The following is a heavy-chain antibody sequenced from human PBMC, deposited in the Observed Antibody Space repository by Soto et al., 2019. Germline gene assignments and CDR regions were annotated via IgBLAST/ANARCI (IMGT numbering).Heavy chain of an antibody. V-gene: IGHV3-21*01. J-gene: IGHJ6*02. CDR1: GFTFSSYS. CDR3: ARDPNTAPRFYGMDV. CDR2: ISSSSSYI. Sequence: PGGSLRLSCAASGFTFSSYSMNWVRQAPGKGLEWVSSISSSSSYIYYADSVKGRFTISRDNDKNSLYLQMNSLRAEDTAVYYCARDPNTAPRFYGMDVWGQGTTVTVSS. D-gene: IGHD5-18*01.